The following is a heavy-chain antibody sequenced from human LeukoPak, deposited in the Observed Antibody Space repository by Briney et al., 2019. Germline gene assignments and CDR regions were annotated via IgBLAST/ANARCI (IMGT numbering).Heavy chain of an antibody. Sequence: SQTLSLTCTVSGGSISSGGYYWSWIRQHPGKGLEWIGYIYYSGSTYYNPSLKSRVTISVDTSKNQFSLKLSSVTAADTAVYYCARSHDYGGLSFDYWGQGTLVTVSS. J-gene: IGHJ4*02. CDR1: GGSISSGGYY. CDR2: IYYSGST. D-gene: IGHD4-23*01. V-gene: IGHV4-31*03. CDR3: ARSHDYGGLSFDY.